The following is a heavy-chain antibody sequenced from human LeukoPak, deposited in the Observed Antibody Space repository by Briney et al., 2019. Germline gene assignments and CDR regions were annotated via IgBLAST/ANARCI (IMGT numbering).Heavy chain of an antibody. D-gene: IGHD3-10*01. CDR1: GGSFSGYY. CDR3: ARAAPLLWFGELWNNWFDP. V-gene: IGHV4-34*01. J-gene: IGHJ5*02. CDR2: INHSGST. Sequence: SETLSLTCAVHGGSFSGYYWSWIRQPPRKGLEWIGEINHSGSTNYNQSLKSPVTTSVDTTTKQLSIKLSTVTDPDTPAYYCARAAPLLWFGELWNNWFDPWGQGTLVTVSS.